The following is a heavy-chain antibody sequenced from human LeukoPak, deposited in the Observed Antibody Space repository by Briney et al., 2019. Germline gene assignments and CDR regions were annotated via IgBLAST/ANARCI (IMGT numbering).Heavy chain of an antibody. V-gene: IGHV3-23*01. CDR3: AKAYYDTLTGTSD. D-gene: IGHD3-9*01. Sequence: PGGSLRLSCAASGFTFSSYAMNWVRQAPGKGLEWVSVISGSGGSTYYADSVKGRFTISRDNSKNTLFLQMNSLRADDTAVYYCAKAYYDTLTGTSDWGQGTLVTVSS. J-gene: IGHJ4*02. CDR2: ISGSGGST. CDR1: GFTFSSYA.